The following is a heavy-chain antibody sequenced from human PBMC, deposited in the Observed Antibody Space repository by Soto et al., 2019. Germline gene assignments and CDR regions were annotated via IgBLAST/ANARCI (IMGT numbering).Heavy chain of an antibody. CDR1: GFTFGEYA. CDR3: TRANSDYYQDWYFHR. J-gene: IGHJ2*01. CDR2: IRSKDYGVTT. V-gene: IGHV3-49*03. Sequence: SLRLSCTGSGFTFGEYAMSWFRQAPWKGLEWVGFIRSKDYGVTTEYAASVKGRFTISRDDSKSIAFLQMNSLKTEDTAVYYCTRANSDYYQDWYFHRGRRGTRATVYS. D-gene: IGHD3-22*01.